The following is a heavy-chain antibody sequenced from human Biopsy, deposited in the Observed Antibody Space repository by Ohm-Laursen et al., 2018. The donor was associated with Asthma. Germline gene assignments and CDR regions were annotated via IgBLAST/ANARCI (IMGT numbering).Heavy chain of an antibody. CDR1: GDSFSNYA. J-gene: IGHJ6*02. CDR2: LIPVLGTP. V-gene: IGHV1-69*13. D-gene: IGHD5-12*01. CDR3: ARGYSGSDRIVYYYSGLEV. Sequence: SVKVSCKASGDSFSNYAISWVRQAPGQGLEWMGGLIPVLGTPDHAQMFEGRVTITADESTSTAYMELSSLSSEDTAVYYCARGYSGSDRIVYYYSGLEVWGQETTVSVSS.